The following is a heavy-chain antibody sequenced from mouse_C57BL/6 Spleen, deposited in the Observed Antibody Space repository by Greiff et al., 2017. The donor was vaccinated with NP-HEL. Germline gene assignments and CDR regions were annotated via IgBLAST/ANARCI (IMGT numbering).Heavy chain of an antibody. Sequence: VQLQQSGAELVRPGASVKLSCKASGYTFTDYYINWVKQRPGQGLEWIARIYPGSGNTYYNEKFKGKATMTAEQSSSTAYMQLMSLTSEDSAVYFCSIEACYSNYVYFDYWGQGTTLTVSS. D-gene: IGHD2-5*01. V-gene: IGHV1-76*01. J-gene: IGHJ2*01. CDR2: IYPGSGNT. CDR3: SIEACYSNYVYFDY. CDR1: GYTFTDYY.